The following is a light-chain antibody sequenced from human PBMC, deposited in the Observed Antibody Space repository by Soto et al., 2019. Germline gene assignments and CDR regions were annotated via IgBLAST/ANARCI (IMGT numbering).Light chain of an antibody. J-gene: IGKJ3*01. CDR3: QQSPSGPG. CDR2: AAS. CDR1: QNIGSF. Sequence: DIQMTLSPSSLSAAVGDRVNIGCRASQNIGSFLNWYQQKPGKAPRLLIYAASTLQSGVPSRFSASGSETHFALTIRSLQPEDFATYYCQQSPSGPGFGPGTKVDIK. V-gene: IGKV1-39*01.